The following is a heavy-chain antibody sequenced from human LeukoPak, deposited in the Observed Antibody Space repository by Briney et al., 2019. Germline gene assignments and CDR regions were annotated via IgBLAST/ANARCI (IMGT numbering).Heavy chain of an antibody. V-gene: IGHV4-34*01. CDR1: GGSISSYY. D-gene: IGHD1-1*01. Sequence: SETLSLTCTVSGGSISSYYWSWIRQPPGKGLEWIGEINHSGSTNYNPSLKSRVTISVDTSKNQFSLKLSSVTAADTAVYYCARGVFTNGAFDIWGQGTMVTVSS. CDR2: INHSGST. J-gene: IGHJ3*02. CDR3: ARGVFTNGAFDI.